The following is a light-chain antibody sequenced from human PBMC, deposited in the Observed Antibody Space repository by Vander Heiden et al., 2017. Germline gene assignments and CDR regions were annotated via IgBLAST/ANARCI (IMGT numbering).Light chain of an antibody. CDR1: TSDVGAYNF. V-gene: IGLV2-11*01. J-gene: IGLJ1*01. CDR3: CSFAGSLVYV. Sequence: GQSVTISCSGTTSDVGAYNFVPWYQQSPGKAPKLIIYDVTQRPSGVPHRFSGSKSGNTASLTISGLQVDDEADYYCCSFAGSLVYVFGPGTKVTVL. CDR2: DVT.